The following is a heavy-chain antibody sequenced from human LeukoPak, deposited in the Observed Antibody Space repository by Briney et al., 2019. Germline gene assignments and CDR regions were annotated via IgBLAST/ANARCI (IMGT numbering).Heavy chain of an antibody. CDR2: IIPILGTA. Sequence: ASVKVSCKASGGTSRFYGITWVRQAPGHGLEWMGGIIPILGTANYAQKFQGRVAITADESTSTAYMELSSLRSEDKTVYYCERGGAVWGTMIVVDRQHYYYYMDVWGKGTTVTISS. J-gene: IGHJ6*03. V-gene: IGHV1-69*13. D-gene: IGHD3-22*01. CDR1: GGTSRFYG. CDR3: ERGGAVWGTMIVVDRQHYYYYMDV.